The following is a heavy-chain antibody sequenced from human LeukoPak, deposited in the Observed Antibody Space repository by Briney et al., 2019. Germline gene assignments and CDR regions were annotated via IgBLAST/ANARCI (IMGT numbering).Heavy chain of an antibody. CDR2: IRSKAYGGTT. Sequence: GGSLRLSCTASGFTFGDYAMSWVRQAPGKGLEWVGFIRSKAYGGTTEYAASVKGRFTISRDDSKSIAYLQMNSLKTEDTAVYYCTTVTNEVYFDYWGQETLVTVSS. V-gene: IGHV3-49*04. D-gene: IGHD4-17*01. CDR1: GFTFGDYA. CDR3: TTVTNEVYFDY. J-gene: IGHJ4*02.